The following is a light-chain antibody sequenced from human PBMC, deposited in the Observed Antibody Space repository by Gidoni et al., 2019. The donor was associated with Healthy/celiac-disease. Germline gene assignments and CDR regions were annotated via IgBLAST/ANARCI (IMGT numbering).Light chain of an antibody. V-gene: IGKV3-20*01. CDR1: QSVSSSY. CDR3: QQYGSSPPFT. J-gene: IGKJ3*01. CDR2: GAS. Sequence: EIVLTQSPATRSLSPGERATLSCRASQSVSSSYLAWYQQKPGQAPRLLIYGASSRATGIPDRFSGSGSGTDFTLTISRLEPEDFAVYYCQQYGSSPPFTFGPGTKVDIK.